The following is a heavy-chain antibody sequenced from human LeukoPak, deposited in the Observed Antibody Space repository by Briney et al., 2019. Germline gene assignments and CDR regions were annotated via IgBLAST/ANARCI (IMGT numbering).Heavy chain of an antibody. CDR2: VSYDGSNK. Sequence: TGGSLRLSCAASGFTFSSYGMHWVRQAPGKGLEWVAVVSYDGSNKYYADSVKGRFTISRGNSKNTLYLQMNSLRAEDTAVYYCAKAQRASPYGSSSPFDYWGQGTLVTVSS. CDR3: AKAQRASPYGSSSPFDY. V-gene: IGHV3-30*18. CDR1: GFTFSSYG. J-gene: IGHJ4*02. D-gene: IGHD6-13*01.